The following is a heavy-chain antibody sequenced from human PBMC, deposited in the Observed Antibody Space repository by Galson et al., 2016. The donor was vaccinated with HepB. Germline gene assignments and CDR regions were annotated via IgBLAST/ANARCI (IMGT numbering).Heavy chain of an antibody. J-gene: IGHJ6*03. Sequence: SLRLSCAASGFSLSSHAMHMHWVRQAPGKGLEWVAVIWNDKSNYFYADSVKGRFTISRDDSENTLYLQMNSLRAEDTAVYYCARDRADSILDMDVWGKGTTVTVSS. CDR1: GFSLSSHA. D-gene: IGHD2-15*01. CDR3: ARDRADSILDMDV. CDR2: IWNDKSNY. V-gene: IGHV3-33*01.